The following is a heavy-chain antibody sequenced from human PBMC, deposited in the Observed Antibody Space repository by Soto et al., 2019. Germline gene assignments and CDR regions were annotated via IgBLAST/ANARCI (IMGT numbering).Heavy chain of an antibody. CDR3: AHSRYKWNDRDCFDS. Sequence: QITLKESGPTLVKATQTLTLTCSFSGFSLRNTEESVSWIRQPPGKALEWLGIIYWDDEKRYSPCVKSRLNINKDTSKHHVVLMMTNLDPMNTGTYYCAHSRYKWNDRDCFDSWGQATLVTVSS. V-gene: IGHV2-5*02. J-gene: IGHJ5*01. CDR1: GFSLRNTEES. D-gene: IGHD1-20*01. CDR2: IYWDDEK.